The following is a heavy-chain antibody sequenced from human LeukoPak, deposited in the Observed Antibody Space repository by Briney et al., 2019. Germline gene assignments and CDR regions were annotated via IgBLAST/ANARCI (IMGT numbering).Heavy chain of an antibody. J-gene: IGHJ4*01. Sequence: GGSLRLSSAASVFSFSNYGMHWIRQAPGKGLEWVTFIRFDGTIIYYADSVKGLFTISRDNSKNTVFLQMKSLRPEDTAVYYCVRDPSGVTGDYFLHWGHGTLVTVSS. D-gene: IGHD4-17*01. CDR2: IRFDGTII. V-gene: IGHV3-30*02. CDR1: VFSFSNYG. CDR3: VRDPSGVTGDYFLH.